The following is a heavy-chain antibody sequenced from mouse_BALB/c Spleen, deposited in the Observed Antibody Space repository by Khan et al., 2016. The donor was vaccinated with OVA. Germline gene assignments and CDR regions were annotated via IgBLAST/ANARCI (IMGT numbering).Heavy chain of an antibody. CDR3: AGRFDY. V-gene: IGHV1-84*02. CDR1: GYTFTDHY. J-gene: IGHJ2*01. CDR2: IHPGSANT. Sequence: QVQLKQSGPELVKPGASVKMSCKASGYTFTDHYINWVKQKPGQGPEWIGWIHPGSANTKYNEKFKGKATLTVDTSSRIAFIQLSSLTAEDTAVYCCAGRFDYWGQGTTLTVSS.